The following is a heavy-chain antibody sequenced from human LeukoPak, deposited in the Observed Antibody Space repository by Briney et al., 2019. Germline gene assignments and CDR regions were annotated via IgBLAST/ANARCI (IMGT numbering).Heavy chain of an antibody. V-gene: IGHV1-69-2*01. J-gene: IGHJ3*02. CDR1: GYTFTDYY. CDR3: ATGPPVWDSSSHAFDI. CDR2: VDPEDGET. Sequence: GASVKVSCKASGYTFTDYYMHWVQQAPGKGLEWMGRVDPEDGETIYAEKFQGRVTITADTSTDTAYMELSSLRSEDTAVYYCATGPPVWDSSSHAFDIWGQGTMVTVSS. D-gene: IGHD6-6*01.